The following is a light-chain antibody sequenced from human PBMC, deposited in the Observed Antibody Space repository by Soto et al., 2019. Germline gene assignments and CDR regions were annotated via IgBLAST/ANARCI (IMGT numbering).Light chain of an antibody. CDR1: QSVSSSY. CDR2: SAS. CDR3: QQYGIV. Sequence: EIVLPQSPGTLSLSPGERATLSCRASQSVSSSYLAWYQQKPGQAPRLLIYSASSRATGIPDRFSGSGSGTHFTLTISRLEPEDFAVYYCQQYGIVFGPGTKVDIK. J-gene: IGKJ3*01. V-gene: IGKV3-20*01.